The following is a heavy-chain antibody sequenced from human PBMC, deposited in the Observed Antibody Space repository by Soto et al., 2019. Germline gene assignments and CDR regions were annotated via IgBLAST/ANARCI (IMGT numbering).Heavy chain of an antibody. V-gene: IGHV4-61*01. D-gene: IGHD5-18*01. CDR3: ASRPDTAMAEGWFDP. CDR2: IYYSGST. J-gene: IGHJ5*02. CDR1: GGPVSSGSYY. Sequence: SETLSLTCTVSGGPVSSGSYYWSWIRQPPGKGLEWIGYIYYSGSTNYNPSLKSRVTISVDTSKNQFSLKLSSVTAADTAVYYCASRPDTAMAEGWFDPWGQGTLVTVSS.